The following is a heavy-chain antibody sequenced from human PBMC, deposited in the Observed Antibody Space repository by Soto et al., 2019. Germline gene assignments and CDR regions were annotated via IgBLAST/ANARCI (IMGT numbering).Heavy chain of an antibody. CDR1: GGSISSYD. D-gene: IGHD1-26*01. Sequence: SETLSLTCTVSGGSISSYDRSWIRHPPGKGLEWIGYIYYSGSTNYNPSLKSRVTISVDTSKNQFSLKLSSVTAADTAVCYCARGGSIVGATTLLDYWGQGTLVTVSS. J-gene: IGHJ4*02. CDR3: ARGGSIVGATTLLDY. V-gene: IGHV4-59*01. CDR2: IYYSGST.